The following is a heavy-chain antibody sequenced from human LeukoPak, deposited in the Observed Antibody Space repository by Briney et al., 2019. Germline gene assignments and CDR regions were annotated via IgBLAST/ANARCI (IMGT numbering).Heavy chain of an antibody. CDR3: AACGGDCYTVDY. Sequence: PGGSLRLSCAASGFTVSSNYMSWVRQAPGKGLEWVAGISGRGGSTNYADSVKGRFTISRDNSKNTLYLQMNSLRVEDTAVYYCAACGGDCYTVDYWGQGSLVTVSS. CDR1: GFTVSSNY. V-gene: IGHV3-23*01. CDR2: ISGRGGST. J-gene: IGHJ4*02. D-gene: IGHD2-21*02.